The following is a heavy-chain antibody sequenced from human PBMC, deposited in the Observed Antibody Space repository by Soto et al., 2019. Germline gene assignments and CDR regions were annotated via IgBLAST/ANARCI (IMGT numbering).Heavy chain of an antibody. V-gene: IGHV1-69*04. Sequence: SVKVSCKASGYTFTSYGISWVRQAPGQGLEWMGRIIPILGIANYAQKFQGRVTITADKSTSTAYMELSSLRSEDTAVYYCARDPGSAYGSATFDPWGQGTLVTVSS. CDR1: GYTFTSYG. CDR2: IIPILGIA. D-gene: IGHD3-10*01. CDR3: ARDPGSAYGSATFDP. J-gene: IGHJ5*02.